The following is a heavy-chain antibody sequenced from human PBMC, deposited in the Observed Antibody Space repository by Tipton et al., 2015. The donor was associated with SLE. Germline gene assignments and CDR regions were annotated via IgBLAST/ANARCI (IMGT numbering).Heavy chain of an antibody. J-gene: IGHJ3*02. V-gene: IGHV4-39*07. Sequence: TLSLTCTVSGGSITSGPSYWGWIRQSPGKGLDWIGSIYYSGSTSYNPSLGSRVTISLDTANNQFSLRLTSMTAADTAVYYCARDGARARTRKYLLGALDIWGQGTMVTVSS. CDR1: GGSITSGPSY. D-gene: IGHD3-10*01. CDR2: IYYSGST. CDR3: ARDGARARTRKYLLGALDI.